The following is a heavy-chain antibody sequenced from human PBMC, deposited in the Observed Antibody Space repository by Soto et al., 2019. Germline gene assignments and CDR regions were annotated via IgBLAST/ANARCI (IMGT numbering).Heavy chain of an antibody. J-gene: IGHJ4*02. CDR2: INPSDGTI. CDR3: ARSDARTYYDYIWGSYRRVNFDY. V-gene: IGHV1-46*01. Sequence: ASVKVSCKASGYTFSNYYVQWVRQAPRQGLEWMGIINPSDGTISYAQKFQGRVTMTRNTSISTAYMELSSLRSEDTAVYYCARSDARTYYDYIWGSYRRVNFDYWGQGTLVTVSS. D-gene: IGHD3-16*02. CDR1: GYTFSNYY.